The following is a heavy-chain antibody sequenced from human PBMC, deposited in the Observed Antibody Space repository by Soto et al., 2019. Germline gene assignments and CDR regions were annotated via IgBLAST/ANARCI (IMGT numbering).Heavy chain of an antibody. J-gene: IGHJ6*02. CDR3: TTGSVEGV. CDR2: IKTKAGGGAT. CDR1: DFNNTNPW. V-gene: IGHV3-15*07. Sequence: EVHLVESGGGLVKPGGSLRPFCGASDFNNTNPWVDWGPQAPGKGVEWVGRIKTKAGGGATDYAAPLKGRFTISRDDSRNTLFLQMNSLKTEDTAVYYCTTGSVEGVWGQGATVTVSS. D-gene: IGHD2-15*01.